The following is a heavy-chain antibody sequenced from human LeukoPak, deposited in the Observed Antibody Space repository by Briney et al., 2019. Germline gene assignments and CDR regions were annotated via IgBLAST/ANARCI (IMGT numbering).Heavy chain of an antibody. CDR2: IYPGDSDT. J-gene: IGHJ4*02. CDR1: GYRFTSYW. Sequence: GESLKISCKGSGYRFTSYWIGWVRQMPGKGLEWMGIIYPGDSDTRYSPSFQGQVTISADKSISTAYLQWSSLKASDTAMYYCARLAAAHIAAADFDYWGQGTLVTVSS. V-gene: IGHV5-51*01. D-gene: IGHD6-13*01. CDR3: ARLAAAHIAAADFDY.